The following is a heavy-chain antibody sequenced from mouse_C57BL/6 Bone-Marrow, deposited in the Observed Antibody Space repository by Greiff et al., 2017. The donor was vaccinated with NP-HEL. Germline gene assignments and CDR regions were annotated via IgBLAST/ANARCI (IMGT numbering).Heavy chain of an antibody. CDR3: ARESYYGSSYN. CDR2: IYPGSGNT. D-gene: IGHD1-1*01. V-gene: IGHV1-76*01. CDR1: GYTFTDYY. J-gene: IGHJ2*01. Sequence: QVQLQQSGAELVRPGASVKLSCKASGYTFTDYYINWVKQRPGQGLEWIARIYPGSGNTYYNEKFKGKATLTAEKSSSTAYMQLSSLTSEDSAVYFCARESYYGSSYNRGQGTTLTVSS.